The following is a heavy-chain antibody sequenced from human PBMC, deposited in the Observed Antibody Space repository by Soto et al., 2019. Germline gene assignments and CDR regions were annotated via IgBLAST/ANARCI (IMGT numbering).Heavy chain of an antibody. CDR3: ARGGPRQWLVNGAFDI. V-gene: IGHV3-33*01. J-gene: IGHJ3*02. Sequence: QVQLVESGGGVVQPGRSLRLSCAASGFTFSSYGMHWVRQAPGKGLEWVAVIWYDGSNKYYADSVKGRFTISRDNSKNPLYLQMNSLRAEDTAVYYCARGGPRQWLVNGAFDIWGQGTMVTVSS. CDR2: IWYDGSNK. CDR1: GFTFSSYG. D-gene: IGHD6-19*01.